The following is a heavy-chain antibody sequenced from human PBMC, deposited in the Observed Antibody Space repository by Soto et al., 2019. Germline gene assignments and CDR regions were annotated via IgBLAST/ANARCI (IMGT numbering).Heavy chain of an antibody. D-gene: IGHD1-26*01. CDR2: IYYSGSP. CDR1: GGSISSSSYY. J-gene: IGHJ4*02. CDR3: ARRGGSSPFDY. V-gene: IGHV4-39*01. Sequence: QLQLQESGPGLVKPSETLSLTCTVSGGSISSSSYYWGWIRQSPGKGREWIGNIYYSGSPHYNPSRKSRVPISVDTSKNQFSLKLRSVTAADTAVYYCARRGGSSPFDYWGQGTLVTVSS.